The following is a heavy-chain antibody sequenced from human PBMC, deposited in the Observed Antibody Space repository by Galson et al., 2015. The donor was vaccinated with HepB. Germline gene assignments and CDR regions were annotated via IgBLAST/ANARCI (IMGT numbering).Heavy chain of an antibody. V-gene: IGHV3-7*01. D-gene: IGHD5-24*01. CDR2: IKQDGSEK. CDR3: ARDLRERWLQLGMGVPDY. J-gene: IGHJ4*02. Sequence: SLRLSCAASGFTFSSYWMSWVRQAPGKGLEWVANIKQDGSEKYYVDSVKGRFTISRDNAKNSLYLQMNSLRAEDTAVYYCARDLRERWLQLGMGVPDYWGQGTLVTVSS. CDR1: GFTFSSYW.